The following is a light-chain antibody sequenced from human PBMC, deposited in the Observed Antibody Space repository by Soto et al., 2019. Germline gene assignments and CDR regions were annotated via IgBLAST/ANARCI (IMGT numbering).Light chain of an antibody. CDR2: VDSDGSH. CDR1: SGHSSYT. Sequence: QAVVTQSPSASASLGASVKLTCTLSSGHSSYTIVWHQQQPDKGPRYLMNVDSDGSHYKGDGIPDRFSGSSSGAERYLTISSLQSEDEAAYYCQTWATGPDWVFGGGTKLTVL. J-gene: IGLJ3*02. V-gene: IGLV4-69*01. CDR3: QTWATGPDWV.